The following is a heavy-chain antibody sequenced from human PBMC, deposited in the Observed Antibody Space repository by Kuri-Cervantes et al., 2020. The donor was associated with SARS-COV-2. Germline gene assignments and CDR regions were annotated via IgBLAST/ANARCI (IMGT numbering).Heavy chain of an antibody. D-gene: IGHD2-2*01. CDR1: GYSISSGYY. Sequence: SQTLSLTCAVSGYSISSGYYWGWIRQSPGKGLEWIGEINHSGSTNYNPSLKSRVTISVDTSKNQFSLKLSSVTAADTAVYYCARAARYCSSTSCYRSYYYYYMDVWGKGTTVTVSS. J-gene: IGHJ6*03. CDR3: ARAARYCSSTSCYRSYYYYYMDV. CDR2: INHSGST. V-gene: IGHV4-38-2*01.